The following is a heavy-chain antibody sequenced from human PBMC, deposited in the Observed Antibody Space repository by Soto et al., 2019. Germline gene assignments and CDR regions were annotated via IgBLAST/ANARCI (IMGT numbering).Heavy chain of an antibody. CDR1: GFTFSNAW. V-gene: IGHV3-15*01. D-gene: IGHD5-18*01. CDR3: TKDRRIQLWFHEAAWDY. CDR2: IKSKTDGGTT. Sequence: GGSLRLSCAASGFTFSNAWMSWVRQAPGKGLEWVGRIKSKTDGGTTDYAAPVKGRFTISRDDSKNTLYLQMNSLKTEDTAVYYCTKDRRIQLWFHEAAWDYWGQGTLVTVSS. J-gene: IGHJ4*02.